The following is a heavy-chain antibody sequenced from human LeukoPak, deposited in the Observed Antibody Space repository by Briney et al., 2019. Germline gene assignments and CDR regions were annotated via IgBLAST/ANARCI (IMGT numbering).Heavy chain of an antibody. Sequence: ASVKVSCKASGYTFTSYHMHWVRQAPGQGLEWMGWINPNSGGTNYAQKLQGRVTMTRDRSISTAYMELRRLRSDDTAVYYCARGGDLNAIRTEDFWGQGTLVTVSS. CDR3: ARGGDLNAIRTEDF. D-gene: IGHD2-21*01. CDR2: INPNSGGT. CDR1: GYTFTSYH. J-gene: IGHJ4*02. V-gene: IGHV1-2*02.